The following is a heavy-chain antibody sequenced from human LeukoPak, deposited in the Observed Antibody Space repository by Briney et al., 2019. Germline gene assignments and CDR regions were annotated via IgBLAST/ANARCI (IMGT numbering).Heavy chain of an antibody. CDR3: ARDYAVDTAMVTLLGY. J-gene: IGHJ4*02. Sequence: SETLSLTCTVSGGSISSYYWSWIRQPPGKGLEWIGYIYYSGSTNYNPSLKSRVTISVDTSKNQFSLKLSSETAADTAVYYCARDYAVDTAMVTLLGYWGQGTLVTVSS. CDR2: IYYSGST. V-gene: IGHV4-59*01. CDR1: GGSISSYY. D-gene: IGHD5-18*01.